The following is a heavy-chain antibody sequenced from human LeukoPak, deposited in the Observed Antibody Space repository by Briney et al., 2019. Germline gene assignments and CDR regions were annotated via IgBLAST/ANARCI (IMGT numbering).Heavy chain of an antibody. V-gene: IGHV5-51*01. CDR3: ARSGAVVPAASQGGFQH. CDR2: IYPGDSDT. J-gene: IGHJ1*01. D-gene: IGHD2-2*01. Sequence: GESLKISCKGSGYSFTSYWIGWVRQMPGEGLEWMGIIYPGDSDTRHSPSFQGQVTISADKSISTAYLQWSSLKASDTAMYYCARSGAVVPAASQGGFQHWGQGTLVTVSS. CDR1: GYSFTSYW.